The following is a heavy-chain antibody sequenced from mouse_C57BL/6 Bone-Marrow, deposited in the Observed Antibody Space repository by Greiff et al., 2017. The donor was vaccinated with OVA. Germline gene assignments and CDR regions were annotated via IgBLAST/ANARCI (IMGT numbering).Heavy chain of an antibody. J-gene: IGHJ2*01. CDR3: ARKIYYGSSSFDY. Sequence: VQLQQSGPELVKPGASVKIPCKASGYTFTYYNMDWVKQSHGKSLEWIGDINPNNGGTIYNQKFKGKATLTVDKSSSTAYMELRSLTSEDTAVYYCARKIYYGSSSFDYWGQGTTLTVSS. CDR2: INPNNGGT. CDR1: GYTFTYYN. V-gene: IGHV1-18*01. D-gene: IGHD1-1*01.